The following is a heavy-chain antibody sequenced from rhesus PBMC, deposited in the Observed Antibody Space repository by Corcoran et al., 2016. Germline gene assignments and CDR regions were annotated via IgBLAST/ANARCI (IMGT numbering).Heavy chain of an antibody. Sequence: QVQLQESGPGLVKPSETLSLTCAVSGDSFSGYYWGWIRQPPGKGLEWIGYISGSSGSTAYNPSLKSRVTISTDTSKNQFSLKLTSVTAADTAVYYCARGPRSYNSDAFDFWGQGLRVTVSS. V-gene: IGHV4-165*01. CDR3: ARGPRSYNSDAFDF. D-gene: IGHD1-26*01. CDR1: GDSFSGYY. J-gene: IGHJ3*01. CDR2: ISGSSGST.